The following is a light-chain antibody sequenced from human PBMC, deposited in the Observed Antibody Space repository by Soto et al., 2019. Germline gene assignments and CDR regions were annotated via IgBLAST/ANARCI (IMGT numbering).Light chain of an antibody. V-gene: IGLV2-11*01. Sequence: QPVLTQPRSVSGSPGQSVTISCTGTSSDVGGYNYVSWYQQHPGKAPKLMIYDVSKRPSGVPDRFSGSKSGNTASLTISGLQAEDEADYYCSSYAGSYTVLFGGGTKVTVL. CDR3: SSYAGSYTVL. CDR2: DVS. CDR1: SSDVGGYNY. J-gene: IGLJ2*01.